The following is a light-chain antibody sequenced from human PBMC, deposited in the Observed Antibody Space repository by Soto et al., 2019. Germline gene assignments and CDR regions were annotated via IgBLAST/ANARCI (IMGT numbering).Light chain of an antibody. CDR1: QSVGNNF. CDR3: HQYASSPLT. Sequence: ELVLTQSPGTLSLSPGERAALSCRASQSVGNNFVGWYQQKPGQSPRLLIYHASNRATGIPDRFSGTASGTDFTLTISRLEPEDFAVYYCHQYASSPLTFGGGTKVEIK. CDR2: HAS. J-gene: IGKJ4*01. V-gene: IGKV3-20*01.